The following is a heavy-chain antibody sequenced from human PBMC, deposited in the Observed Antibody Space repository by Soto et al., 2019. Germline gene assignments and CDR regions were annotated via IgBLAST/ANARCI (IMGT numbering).Heavy chain of an antibody. CDR3: TRAHDFWSGYFYPDAFDI. Sequence: GGSLRLSCTASGFTFGDYAMSWFRQAPGKGLEWVGFIRSKAYGGTTEYAASVKGRFTISRDDSKSIAYLQMNSLKTEDTAVYYCTRAHDFWSGYFYPDAFDIWGQGTMVTVSS. D-gene: IGHD3-3*01. CDR1: GFTFGDYA. V-gene: IGHV3-49*03. CDR2: IRSKAYGGTT. J-gene: IGHJ3*02.